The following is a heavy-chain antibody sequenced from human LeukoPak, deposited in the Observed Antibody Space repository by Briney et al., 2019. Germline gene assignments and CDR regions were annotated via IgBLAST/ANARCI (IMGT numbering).Heavy chain of an antibody. J-gene: IGHJ4*02. V-gene: IGHV4-34*01. CDR3: ARARPATAIVPYYFDH. Sequence: SETLSLTCAVQGGSFSGYYWSWISQPPGKGLEWIGEINHSGSTNYNPSLKSRVTISVDTSKNQFSLKLSSVTAADTAVYYCARARPATAIVPYYFDHWGQGTLVTVSS. D-gene: IGHD2-21*02. CDR2: INHSGST. CDR1: GGSFSGYY.